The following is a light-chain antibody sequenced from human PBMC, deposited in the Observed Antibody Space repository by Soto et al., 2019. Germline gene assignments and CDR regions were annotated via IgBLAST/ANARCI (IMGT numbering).Light chain of an antibody. CDR2: EDN. CDR3: QSYGSSNCVV. J-gene: IGLJ2*01. CDR1: SGSIASNY. Sequence: NFMLTQPHSVSESPGKTVTISCTRSSGSIASNYVQWYQQRPGSAPTTVIYEDNQRPSGVPDRFSGSIDSSSNSASLTISGLKTEDEADYYCQSYGSSNCVVFGGGTKLTVL. V-gene: IGLV6-57*03.